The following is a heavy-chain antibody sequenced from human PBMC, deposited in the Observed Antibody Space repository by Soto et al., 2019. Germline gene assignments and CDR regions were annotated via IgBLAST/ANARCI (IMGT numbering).Heavy chain of an antibody. V-gene: IGHV3-33*01. D-gene: IGHD3-9*01. CDR3: ARGIGYWLNYYFDY. J-gene: IGHJ4*02. CDR2: IWYDGSNK. CDR1: GFTFSSYG. Sequence: QVQLVESGGGVVQPGRSLRLSCAASGFTFSSYGMHWVRQAPGKGLEWVAVIWYDGSNKYYADSVKGRFTISRDNSKNTLYLQMNSLRAEDTAVYYCARGIGYWLNYYFDYWGQGTLVTVSS.